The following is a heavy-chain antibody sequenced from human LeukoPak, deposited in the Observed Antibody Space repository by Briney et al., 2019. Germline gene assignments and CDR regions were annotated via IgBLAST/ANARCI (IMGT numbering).Heavy chain of an antibody. CDR3: AKDRGYDDSCDYNG. D-gene: IGHD3-22*01. CDR1: GFTFSDYA. J-gene: IGHJ4*02. Sequence: PGGSLRLSCAASGFTFSDYAMSWVRQAPEKGLEWVSTISHVGGTYYADSVRGRFTISRDDSKNMVYLQMDSLRAEDTAVCYCAKDRGYDDSCDYNGWGQGTLVTVSS. CDR2: ISHVGGT. V-gene: IGHV3-23*01.